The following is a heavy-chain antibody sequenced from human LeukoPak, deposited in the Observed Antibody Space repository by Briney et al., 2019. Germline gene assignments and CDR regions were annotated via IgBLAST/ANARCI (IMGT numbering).Heavy chain of an antibody. J-gene: IGHJ4*02. Sequence: PGGSLRLSCATSGFTFSSYGMHWVRQAPGKGLEWVAFIRYDGSNKYYADSVKGRFTISRDNSKNTLYLQMNSLRAEDTAVYYCAKDFHGRRYSGSYYGHWGQGTLVTVSS. D-gene: IGHD1-26*01. CDR3: AKDFHGRRYSGSYYGH. V-gene: IGHV3-30*02. CDR2: IRYDGSNK. CDR1: GFTFSSYG.